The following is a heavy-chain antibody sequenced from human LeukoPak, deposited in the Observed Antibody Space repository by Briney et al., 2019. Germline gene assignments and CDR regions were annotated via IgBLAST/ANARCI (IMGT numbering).Heavy chain of an antibody. Sequence: SETLSLTCTFSGGSFSSGTFYWAWIRQPPGKGLEWIGSIHFSGGTYYNPSLKSRVTISVDTSKNQFSLKVTSVTAADTAVYYRARPGGRLARRPFDYRGQGTLVHVPS. D-gene: IGHD6-19*01. J-gene: IGHJ4*01. V-gene: IGHV4-39*01. CDR3: ARPGGRLARRPFDY. CDR2: IHFSGGT. CDR1: GGSFSSGTFY.